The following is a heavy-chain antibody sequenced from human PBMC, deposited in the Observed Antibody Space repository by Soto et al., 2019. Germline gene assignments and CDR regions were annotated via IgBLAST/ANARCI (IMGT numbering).Heavy chain of an antibody. CDR1: GFTLDKYT. Sequence: HPGGSLRLSCAAFGFTLDKYTMGWVRQAPGKGLEWVAESFSSGGTQYADSVKGRFTISRDNSRNMVFLQMNGLRVEDTALYYCARDREPDGIWTFDSRGQRAPVTVSS. D-gene: IGHD2-2*01. V-gene: IGHV3-53*01. J-gene: IGHJ4*02. CDR2: SFSSGGT. CDR3: ARDREPDGIWTFDS.